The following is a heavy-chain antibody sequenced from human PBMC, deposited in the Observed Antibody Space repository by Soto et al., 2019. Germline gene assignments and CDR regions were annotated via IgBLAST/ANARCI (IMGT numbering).Heavy chain of an antibody. V-gene: IGHV4-39*01. Sequence: QLHMQESGPGPVKPSETLSLTCTVSGDSISSNGYYWAWIRQSPGKGLVWIGNIDYRGSTYYNPSLKSRVAFSVDTSKYQFSRKVTSVTAADTALYYCARHISVGGFDYYFDQWGQGTLVTGSS. CDR2: IDYRGST. D-gene: IGHD3-9*01. CDR1: GDSISSNGYY. J-gene: IGHJ4*02. CDR3: ARHISVGGFDYYFDQ.